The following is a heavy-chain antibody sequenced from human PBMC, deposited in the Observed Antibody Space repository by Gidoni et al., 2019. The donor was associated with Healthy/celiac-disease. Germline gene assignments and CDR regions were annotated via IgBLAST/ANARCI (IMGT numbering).Heavy chain of an antibody. J-gene: IGHJ1*01. V-gene: IGHV1-2*02. Sequence: QVQLVQSGAEVKKPGASVKVYCKASGYTFTGYYMHWVRQAPGQGLEWMGWINPNSGGTNYAQKFQGRVTMTRDTSISTAYMELSRLRSDDTAVYYCARVISPPVTYCGGDCYSYSEYFQHWGQGTLVTVSS. CDR2: INPNSGGT. D-gene: IGHD2-21*01. CDR1: GYTFTGYY. CDR3: ARVISPPVTYCGGDCYSYSEYFQH.